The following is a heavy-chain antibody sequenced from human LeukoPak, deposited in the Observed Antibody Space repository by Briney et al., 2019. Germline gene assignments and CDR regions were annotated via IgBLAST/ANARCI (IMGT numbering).Heavy chain of an antibody. V-gene: IGHV1-18*01. D-gene: IGHD3-22*01. CDR1: GGTFSSYA. J-gene: IGHJ4*02. CDR3: ARDAYDSSGYYYEDY. CDR2: ISAYNGNT. Sequence: ASVKVSCKASGGTFSSYAISWVRQAPGQGLEWMGWISAYNGNTNYAQKLQGRVTMTTDTSTSTAYMELRSLRSDDTAVYYCARDAYDSSGYYYEDYWGQGTLVTVSS.